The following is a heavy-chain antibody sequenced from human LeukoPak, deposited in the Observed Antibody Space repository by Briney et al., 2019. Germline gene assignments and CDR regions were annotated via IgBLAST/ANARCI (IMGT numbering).Heavy chain of an antibody. CDR1: GYSFTSCW. Sequence: GESLKISCKGSGYSFTSCWIGWVRQMPGKGLEWMGIIYPGDSATRYSPSFQGQVTISADKSIRTAYLQWNSLKASDTAIYYCASAVFLSGYYTFDFWGQGTLVTVSS. D-gene: IGHD3-3*01. CDR3: ASAVFLSGYYTFDF. V-gene: IGHV5-51*01. CDR2: IYPGDSAT. J-gene: IGHJ4*02.